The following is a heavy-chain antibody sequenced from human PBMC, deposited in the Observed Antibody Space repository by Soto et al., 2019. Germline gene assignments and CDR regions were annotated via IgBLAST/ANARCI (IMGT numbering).Heavy chain of an antibody. CDR3: GIVGGDDFGDSGGFDY. Sequence: SETLSLTCTVSGGSIRDYFWTWIRQPPGKGLEWIGYIYYSGRTNYNPSLKSRVSISVDTSKNHFSLQLRSVTAADTAEYYCGIVGGDDFGDSGGFDYWGQGTLVTVSS. J-gene: IGHJ4*02. CDR2: IYYSGRT. CDR1: GGSIRDYF. D-gene: IGHD4-17*01. V-gene: IGHV4-59*01.